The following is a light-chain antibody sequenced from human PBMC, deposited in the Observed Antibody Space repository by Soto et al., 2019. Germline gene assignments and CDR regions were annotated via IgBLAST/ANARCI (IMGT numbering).Light chain of an antibody. J-gene: IGLJ2*01. Sequence: QSALTQPASVSGSPGQSITISCTGTSSDVGAYNFVSWYQQFPGKAPKLMIYEVSNRPSGVSDRFSGSKSRNTAFLIISGLQAEDEADYYCSSQTGSATVLFGGGTTVTVL. CDR2: EVS. CDR3: SSQTGSATVL. V-gene: IGLV2-14*01. CDR1: SSDVGAYNF.